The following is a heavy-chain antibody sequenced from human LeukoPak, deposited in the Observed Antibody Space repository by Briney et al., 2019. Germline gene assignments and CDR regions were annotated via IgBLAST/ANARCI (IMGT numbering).Heavy chain of an antibody. CDR3: ARGDYGEGDYYMDV. V-gene: IGHV3-7*01. CDR1: GFTFSSSW. D-gene: IGHD4-17*01. CDR2: IKPDGNEK. Sequence: GGSLRLSCTASGFTFSSSWMTWVRQAPGKGLEWVANIKPDGNEKYYVDSVKGRFTISRDNAKNSLSLQMNSLRAEDTAVYYCARGDYGEGDYYMDVWGKGTTVTISS. J-gene: IGHJ6*03.